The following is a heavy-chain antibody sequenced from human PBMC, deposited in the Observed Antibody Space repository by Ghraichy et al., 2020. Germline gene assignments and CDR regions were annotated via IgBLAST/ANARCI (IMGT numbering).Heavy chain of an antibody. V-gene: IGHV4-39*01. J-gene: IGHJ5*01. D-gene: IGHD1-20*01. CDR2: VYYSGST. CDR1: GGSIISPSHY. CDR3: ARNATITGTSSNWFDS. Sequence: SETLSLTCTVSGGSIISPSHYWGWIRQTPRKGLEWIGSVYYSGSTHYNPALKSRVTLLVDTSNNQFSLKLTSVTATDTAVYYCARNATITGTSSNWFDSWGQGMLVTVSS.